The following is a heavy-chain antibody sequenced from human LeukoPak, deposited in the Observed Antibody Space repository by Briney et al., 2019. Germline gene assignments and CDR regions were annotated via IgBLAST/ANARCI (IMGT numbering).Heavy chain of an antibody. Sequence: TSVKVSCKASGYTFTGYYIHWVRQAPGQGLEWMGCINPNRGGTNYAQKFQGRVTMTRDTSISTGYMELSRLRSDDTAVYFCARDQVYYDFWSAYYPGAFDIWGQGTMVTVSS. V-gene: IGHV1-2*02. J-gene: IGHJ3*02. CDR1: GYTFTGYY. D-gene: IGHD3-3*01. CDR3: ARDQVYYDFWSAYYPGAFDI. CDR2: INPNRGGT.